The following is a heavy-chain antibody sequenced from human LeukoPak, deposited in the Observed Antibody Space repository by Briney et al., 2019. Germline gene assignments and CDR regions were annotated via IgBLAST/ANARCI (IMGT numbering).Heavy chain of an antibody. V-gene: IGHV1-2*02. CDR3: ARDSRKYFDWLFIGFDY. D-gene: IGHD3-9*01. CDR2: INPNSGGT. Sequence: ASVKVSCKASGYTFTGYYMHWVRQAPGQGLEWMGWINPNSGGTNYAQKFQGRVTMTRDTSISTAYMELGRLRSDDTAVYYCARDSRKYFDWLFIGFDYWGQGTLVTVSS. J-gene: IGHJ4*02. CDR1: GYTFTGYY.